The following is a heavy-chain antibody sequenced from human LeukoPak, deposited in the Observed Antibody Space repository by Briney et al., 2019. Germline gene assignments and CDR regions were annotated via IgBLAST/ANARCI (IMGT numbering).Heavy chain of an antibody. CDR3: AKLPGRAADY. CDR2: ISSSGSGGNT. CDR1: GVTLSSYA. J-gene: IGHJ4*02. V-gene: IGHV3-23*01. Sequence: PGGSLRLSCAASGVTLSSYAMSWARQAPGKGLEWVSGISSSGSGGNTYYADSVKGRFTISRDSSKNTLFLHMNTLRAEDTAIYSCAKLPGRAADYWGQGTLVTVSS.